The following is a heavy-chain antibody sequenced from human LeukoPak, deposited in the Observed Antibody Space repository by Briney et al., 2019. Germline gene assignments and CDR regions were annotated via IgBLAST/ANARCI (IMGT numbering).Heavy chain of an antibody. V-gene: IGHV1-2*02. CDR3: ARDYYDILTGYQKGLMDI. D-gene: IGHD3-9*01. CDR2: INPNSGDT. J-gene: IGHJ6*03. CDR1: GYTFTSYG. Sequence: ASVKVSCKASGYTFTSYGISWVRQAPGQGLEWVGWINPNSGDTDYAQKFQGRVTVTRDTSISTAYMELGRLRSDDTAVYYCARDYYDILTGYQKGLMDIWGKGTTVTISS.